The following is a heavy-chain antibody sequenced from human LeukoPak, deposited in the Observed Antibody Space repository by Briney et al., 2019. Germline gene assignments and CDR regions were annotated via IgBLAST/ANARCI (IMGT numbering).Heavy chain of an antibody. V-gene: IGHV3-23*01. Sequence: PGGSLRLSCAASGFTFSSYAMSWVRQAPGKGLEWVSAISGSGGSTYYADSVKGRFTISRDNSKNTLYLQMNGLRAEDTAVYYCAKRGGDCGGDCYSAWYFDLWGRGTMVTVSS. CDR1: GFTFSSYA. CDR3: AKRGGDCGGDCYSAWYFDL. D-gene: IGHD2-21*02. J-gene: IGHJ2*01. CDR2: ISGSGGST.